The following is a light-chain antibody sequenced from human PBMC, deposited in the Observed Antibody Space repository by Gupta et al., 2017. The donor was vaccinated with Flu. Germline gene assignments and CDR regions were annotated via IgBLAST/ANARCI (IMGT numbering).Light chain of an antibody. V-gene: IGKV3-20*01. Sequence: EIVLTQSPGTLSLSPGDRATLSCRVSQSVSSNYLAWYQQKSGQAPRLLIYGASSRATGIPDRFSGSGSGTDFTLTISRLEPEDFAVYYCQQDGSSPLTFGGGTKVEIK. CDR2: GAS. CDR1: QSVSSNY. CDR3: QQDGSSPLT. J-gene: IGKJ4*01.